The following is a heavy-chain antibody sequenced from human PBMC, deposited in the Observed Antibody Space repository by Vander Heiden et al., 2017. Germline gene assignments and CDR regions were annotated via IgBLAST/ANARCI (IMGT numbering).Heavy chain of an antibody. Sequence: QVHLQEPGPGLRKPSETLSLTCTVSCAPISDYFGNWIRKAAGKGLEWIGRISTIGYTNYNPSLRSRVTMSIDTSKNQFSLKLSSVTAADTAVFYCARGDLTTGSRNWFDPWGQGTLVTVSS. J-gene: IGHJ5*02. CDR1: CAPISDYF. CDR2: ISTIGYT. CDR3: ARGDLTTGSRNWFDP. V-gene: IGHV4-4*07. D-gene: IGHD1-1*01.